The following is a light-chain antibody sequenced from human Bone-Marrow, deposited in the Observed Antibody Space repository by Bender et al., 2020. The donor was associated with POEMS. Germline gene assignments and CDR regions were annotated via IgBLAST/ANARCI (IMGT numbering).Light chain of an antibody. CDR2: DDN. CDR1: NIGGKS. J-gene: IGLJ1*01. Sequence: SYVVTQPPSVSVAPGQTATIACGGDNIGGKSVQWYQQKPGQAPVLIVYDDNARPSGIPERFSGSNSGNTATLTISGTQAMDEADYYCQAWDSSTADVFGTGTKVTVL. CDR3: QAWDSSTADV. V-gene: IGLV3-21*02.